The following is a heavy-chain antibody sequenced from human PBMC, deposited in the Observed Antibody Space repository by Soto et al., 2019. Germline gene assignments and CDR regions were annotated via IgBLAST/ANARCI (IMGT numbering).Heavy chain of an antibody. Sequence: QVQLVQSGAEVKKPGSSVKVSCKASGGTFSSYTISWVRQAPGQGLEWMGRIIPILGITNYAQKFQGRVTITADQSTSTAYMELRSVRSDDTAVYYCASPNPHLGSGFLFDYWGQGTLVTVSS. D-gene: IGHD7-27*01. CDR1: GGTFSSYT. CDR3: ASPNPHLGSGFLFDY. J-gene: IGHJ4*02. V-gene: IGHV1-69*02. CDR2: IIPILGIT.